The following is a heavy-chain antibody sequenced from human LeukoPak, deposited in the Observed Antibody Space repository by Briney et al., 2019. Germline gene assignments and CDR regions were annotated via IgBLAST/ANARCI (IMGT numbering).Heavy chain of an antibody. Sequence: GGSLRLSCAASGFTFSSYGMHWVRQAPGRGLEWVAVVSYDGSNEYYADSVKGRFTISRDNSKNTLYLQMNSLRAEDTAVYYCAKVNVGVYFDYWGQGTLVTVSS. CDR1: GFTFSSYG. CDR2: VSYDGSNE. CDR3: AKVNVGVYFDY. V-gene: IGHV3-30*18. D-gene: IGHD2-15*01. J-gene: IGHJ4*02.